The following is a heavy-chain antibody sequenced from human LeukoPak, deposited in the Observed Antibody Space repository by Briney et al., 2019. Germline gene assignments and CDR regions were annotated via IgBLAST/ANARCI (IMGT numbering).Heavy chain of an antibody. D-gene: IGHD2-15*01. J-gene: IGHJ5*02. CDR2: ISGSGGST. V-gene: IGHV3-23*01. CDR3: AKDAVVAATPNNWFDP. CDR1: GFTFSSYA. Sequence: AGGSLRLSCAASGFTFSSYATSWVRQAPGKGLEWVSAISGSGGSTYYADSVKGRFTISRDNSKNTLYLQMNSLRTEDTAVYYCAKDAVVAATPNNWFDPWGQGTLVTVSS.